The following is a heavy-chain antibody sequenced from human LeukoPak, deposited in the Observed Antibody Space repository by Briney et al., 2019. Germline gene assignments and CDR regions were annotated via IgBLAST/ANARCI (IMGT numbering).Heavy chain of an antibody. Sequence: PSDTLSLTCSVSGVSMSHYCWSWMRQPAGKGLEWIGRVCTSGNTNYNPSLKSRVSLSLDTSRNQFTLNLSSVTAADTAVYYCAKWTEGGAFDSWGQGTMLIVSS. J-gene: IGHJ3*01. CDR3: AKWTEGGAFDS. V-gene: IGHV4-4*07. CDR2: VCTSGNT. D-gene: IGHD1-26*01. CDR1: GVSMSHYC.